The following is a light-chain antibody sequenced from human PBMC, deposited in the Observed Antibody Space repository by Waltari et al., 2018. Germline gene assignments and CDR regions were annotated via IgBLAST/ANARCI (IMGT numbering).Light chain of an antibody. J-gene: IGLJ1*01. CDR1: KLGDQY. CDR3: QAWDSSTANV. Sequence: SYELTQPPSVSVSPGQTASITCSGEKLGDQYACWYQQRPGQFPGLGIDQDSKRPSGIPERFAGANSGNTATLTISGTQAMDEADYYCQAWDSSTANVFGTGTKVTVL. CDR2: QDS. V-gene: IGLV3-1*01.